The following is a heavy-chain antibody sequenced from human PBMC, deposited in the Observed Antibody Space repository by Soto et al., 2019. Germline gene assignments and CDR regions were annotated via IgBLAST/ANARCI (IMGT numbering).Heavy chain of an antibody. CDR1: GFTFSNYG. CDR3: AKDHLTTTVAAVGY. D-gene: IGHD4-17*01. CDR2: ISYQGSDK. V-gene: IGHV3-30*18. Sequence: QVQLVESGGGVVQPGRSLRLSCAASGFTFSNYGMHWVRQAPGKGLEWVAVISYQGSDKYYADSVKGRFTISTDNSKNPQYLQLARQKAEDTSVYYCAKDHLTTTVAAVGYWGQGTLVTVSS. J-gene: IGHJ4*02.